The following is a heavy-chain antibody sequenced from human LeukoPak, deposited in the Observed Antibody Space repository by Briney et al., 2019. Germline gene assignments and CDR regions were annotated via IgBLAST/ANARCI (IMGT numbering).Heavy chain of an antibody. V-gene: IGHV3-48*03. Sequence: PGGSLRLSCVVSGFSFSDYEMAWVRQAPGMGLEWISYISNSGDIRRYADAVKGRFAISRDNAKNSVSLQMNSLRAGDTGLYFCAGGPQYSGSYGDWGQGTLVTVSS. CDR1: GFSFSDYE. D-gene: IGHD1-26*01. CDR2: ISNSGDIR. CDR3: AGGPQYSGSYGD. J-gene: IGHJ4*02.